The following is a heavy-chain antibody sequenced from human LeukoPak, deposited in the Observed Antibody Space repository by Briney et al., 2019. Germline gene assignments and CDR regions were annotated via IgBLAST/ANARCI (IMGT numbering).Heavy chain of an antibody. CDR3: ARFYYDTTGYPSPLVFDY. D-gene: IGHD3-22*01. CDR2: ISSSGSYI. CDR1: GFTFSRYT. V-gene: IGHV3-21*01. J-gene: IGHJ4*02. Sequence: GGSLRLSCAASGFTFSRYTMTWFRKAPGKGLEWVSSISSSGSYIYYADSLKGRFTISRDNGKNSLYLQMNSLRAEDTAVYYCARFYYDTTGYPSPLVFDYWGQGTLVTVSS.